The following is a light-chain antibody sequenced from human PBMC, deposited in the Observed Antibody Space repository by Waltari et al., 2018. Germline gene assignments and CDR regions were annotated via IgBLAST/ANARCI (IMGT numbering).Light chain of an antibody. CDR3: QSYDSSLSGSM. CDR2: GNS. J-gene: IGLJ3*02. CDR1: SSNIGAGYD. V-gene: IGLV1-40*01. Sequence: QSVLTQPPSVSGAPGQRVTISCTGSSSNIGAGYDVHWYQQLPGTAPKLLIYGNSNRPSGVPDRCSGSKSGTSASLAITGLQAEDEADYYCQSYDSSLSGSMFGGGTKLTVL.